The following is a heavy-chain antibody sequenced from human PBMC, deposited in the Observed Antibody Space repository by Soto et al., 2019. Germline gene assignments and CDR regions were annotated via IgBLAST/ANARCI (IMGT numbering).Heavy chain of an antibody. D-gene: IGHD4-17*01. CDR2: IYYSGTT. V-gene: IGHV4-59*01. Sequence: SGTLSLTCTVSRGSISSYYWSWIRQPPGKGLEWIGYIYYSGTTNYNPSLKSRVTMSVDTSRNQFSLKLSSVTAADTAVYYCARDPPDGDSYFDYWGQGTLVTVS. CDR1: RGSISSYY. CDR3: ARDPPDGDSYFDY. J-gene: IGHJ4*02.